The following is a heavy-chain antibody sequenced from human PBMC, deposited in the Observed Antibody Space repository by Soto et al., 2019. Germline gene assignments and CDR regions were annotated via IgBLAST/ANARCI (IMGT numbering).Heavy chain of an antibody. CDR1: GFTFSSYA. D-gene: IGHD5-12*01. CDR2: ISGSGGRT. CDR3: AKEMGLSGYDGKDYFDY. J-gene: IGHJ4*02. Sequence: VQLVESGGGVVQPGRSLRLSCAASGFTFSSYAMHWVRQAPGKGLVWVSAISGSGGRTYYADSVKGRFTIYRDNSKNILYLRMNSLRAEDTAIYYCAKEMGLSGYDGKDYFDYWGQGTLVTVSS. V-gene: IGHV3-23*04.